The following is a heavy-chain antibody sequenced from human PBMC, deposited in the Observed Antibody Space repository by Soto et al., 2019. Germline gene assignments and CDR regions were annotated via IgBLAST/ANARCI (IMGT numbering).Heavy chain of an antibody. D-gene: IGHD5-18*01. CDR2: INPNTGDT. CDR1: GYMFTGYY. Sequence: ASVKVSCKASGYMFTGYYMHRVRQAPGQGLEWMGWINPNTGDTNYALKFQGWVTMTRDTSISTAYMELTRLKSDDTALYYCARGGYSYGRNWFDPWGQGTLVTVSS. CDR3: ARGGYSYGRNWFDP. V-gene: IGHV1-2*04. J-gene: IGHJ5*02.